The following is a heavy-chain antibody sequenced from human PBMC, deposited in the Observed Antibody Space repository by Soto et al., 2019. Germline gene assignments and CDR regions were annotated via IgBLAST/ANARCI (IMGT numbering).Heavy chain of an antibody. V-gene: IGHV1-69*12. D-gene: IGHD6-13*01. CDR1: GGTFSTYA. CDR3: ARGGSSSDY. Sequence: QVQLVQSGAEVKXXXXXVXVSCKAXGGTFSTYAVSWVRQAPGQGLEWVGGIIPSTGSTNHAQKFQGRVTITADESTRTVYMELTSLRSDDTAVYYCARGGSSSDYWGQGTLVTVSS. J-gene: IGHJ4*02. CDR2: IIPSTGST.